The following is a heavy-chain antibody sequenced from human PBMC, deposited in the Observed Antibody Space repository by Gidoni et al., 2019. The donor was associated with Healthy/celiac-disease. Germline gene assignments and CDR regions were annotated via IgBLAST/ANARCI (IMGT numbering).Heavy chain of an antibody. Sequence: QVQLVQSGAEVKKPGASVKVSCKASGYTFTSYGISWVRQAPGQGLEWMGWISAYNGNTNYAQKLQGRVTMTTDTSTSTDYMELRSMRSDDTAVYYGARELAQLLYRLYDFDIWGQGTMVTVSS. V-gene: IGHV1-18*01. CDR2: ISAYNGNT. D-gene: IGHD2-2*02. J-gene: IGHJ3*02. CDR3: ARELAQLLYRLYDFDI. CDR1: GYTFTSYG.